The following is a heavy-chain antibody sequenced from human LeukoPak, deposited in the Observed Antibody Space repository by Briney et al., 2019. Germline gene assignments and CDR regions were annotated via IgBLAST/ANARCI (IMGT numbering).Heavy chain of an antibody. J-gene: IGHJ4*02. CDR1: GYTFTSYC. Sequence: GASVKVSCKASGYTFTSYCMHWVRQAPGQGLEWMGIINPSGGSTSYAQKFQGRVTMTEDTSTDTAYMELSSLRSEDTAVYYCATDHQSYYDSSGYYLAYWGQGTLVTVSS. CDR3: ATDHQSYYDSSGYYLAY. D-gene: IGHD3-22*01. V-gene: IGHV1-46*01. CDR2: INPSGGST.